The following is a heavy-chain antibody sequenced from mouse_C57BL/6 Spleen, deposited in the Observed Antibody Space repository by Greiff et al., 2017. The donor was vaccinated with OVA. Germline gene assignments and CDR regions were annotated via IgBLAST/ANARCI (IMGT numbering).Heavy chain of an antibody. CDR1: GYAFSSYW. CDR3: ARSYTWSYYAMDY. CDR2: IYPGDGDT. V-gene: IGHV1-80*01. D-gene: IGHD1-1*02. Sequence: VQLQQSGAELVKPGASVKISCKASGYAFSSYWMNWVKQRPGKGLEWIGQIYPGDGDTNYNGKFKGKATLTADKSSSTAYMQLSSLTSEDSAVYFCARSYTWSYYAMDYWGQGTSVTVSS. J-gene: IGHJ4*01.